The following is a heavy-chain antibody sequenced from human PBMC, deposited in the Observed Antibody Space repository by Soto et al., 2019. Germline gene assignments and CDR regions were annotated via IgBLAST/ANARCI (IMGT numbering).Heavy chain of an antibody. J-gene: IGHJ4*02. D-gene: IGHD2-21*01. CDR2: LKSETDGGTA. CDR3: FTLGNRNRDRFDY. V-gene: IGHV3-15*01. CDR1: GFTFSSYG. Sequence: VQLVESGGGVVQPGRSLRLSCAASGFTFSSYGMHWVRQAPGWGLEWVGRLKSETDGGTADYAAPVKGRFTISRVGSPRTLYLPKHDRKAQDTDVYYVFTLGNRNRDRFDYRGQGNLLTVSS.